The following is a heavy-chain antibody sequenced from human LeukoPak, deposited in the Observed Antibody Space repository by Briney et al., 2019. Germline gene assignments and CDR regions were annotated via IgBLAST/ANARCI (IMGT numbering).Heavy chain of an antibody. CDR3: ARRTPTPIITMVRGVIMGHAFDI. V-gene: IGHV4-59*01. CDR1: GGSISNYY. J-gene: IGHJ3*02. CDR2: IYYSGST. Sequence: SETLSLTCTVSGGSISNYYWSWIRQPPGKGLEWIGYIYYSGSTNYNPSLKSRVTISVDTSKNQFSLKLSSVTAADTAVYYCARRTPTPIITMVRGVIMGHAFDIWGQGTMVTVSS. D-gene: IGHD3-10*01.